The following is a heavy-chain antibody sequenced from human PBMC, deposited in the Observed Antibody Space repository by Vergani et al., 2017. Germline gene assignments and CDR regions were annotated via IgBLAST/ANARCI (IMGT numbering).Heavy chain of an antibody. D-gene: IGHD4-17*01. V-gene: IGHV4-61*02. CDR3: ATPQTVTTGGMEV. CDR2: IYVSGIT. CDR1: GASINNDFYY. Sequence: QVQLQESGPGLVKPSQTLSLTCTVSGASINNDFYYWHWIRQPAGKGLEWIWRIYVSGITDYNSSLQSRVSMSVDTSKNQFSLTLTSVTAADTAVYYCATPQTVTTGGMEVWGQGTTVIVSS. J-gene: IGHJ6*02.